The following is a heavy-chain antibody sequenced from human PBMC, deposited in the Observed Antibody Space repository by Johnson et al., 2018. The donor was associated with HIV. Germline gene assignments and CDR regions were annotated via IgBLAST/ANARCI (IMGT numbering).Heavy chain of an antibody. CDR2: ISGSGGST. J-gene: IGHJ3*02. D-gene: IGHD2-21*01. V-gene: IGHV3-23*04. CDR1: GFTFSSYA. CDR3: AKDCVGVWWSRAFDI. Sequence: VQLVESGGGVVQPWRSLRLSCAVSGFTFSSYAMHWVRQAPGKGLEWVSAISGSGGSTYYADSVKGRFTISRDNSKNTLYLQMNSLRAEDTAVYYCAKDCVGVWWSRAFDIWGQGTMVTVSS.